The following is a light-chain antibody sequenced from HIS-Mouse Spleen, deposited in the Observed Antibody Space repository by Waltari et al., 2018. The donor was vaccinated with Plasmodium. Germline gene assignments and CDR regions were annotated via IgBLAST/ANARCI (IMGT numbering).Light chain of an antibody. Sequence: EIVLTQSPATLSLSPGERATLSCMASQSVSSYLAWYQQKPGQAPRLLIYDASNRAPGIPARFSVSGSGTDFTLTISSLEPEDFAVYYCQQRSNWPPLTFGGGTKVEIK. CDR2: DAS. J-gene: IGKJ4*01. CDR1: QSVSSY. V-gene: IGKV3-11*01. CDR3: QQRSNWPPLT.